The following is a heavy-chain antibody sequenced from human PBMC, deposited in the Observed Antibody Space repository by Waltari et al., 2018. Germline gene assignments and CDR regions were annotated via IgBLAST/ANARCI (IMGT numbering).Heavy chain of an antibody. J-gene: IGHJ3*02. CDR2: ISVSGGST. CDR1: GFTFSSYA. CDR3: AKWLPRRGYATPSGDAFDI. Sequence: EVQLVESGGGLVQPGGSLRLSCAASGFTFSSYAMTCFRQPPGQGLEWVSAISVSGGSTCYADSVKGRFTISRDNSKNTLYLQMNSLRAEDTAVYYCAKWLPRRGYATPSGDAFDIWGQGTMVTVSS. V-gene: IGHV3-23*04. D-gene: IGHD3-3*01.